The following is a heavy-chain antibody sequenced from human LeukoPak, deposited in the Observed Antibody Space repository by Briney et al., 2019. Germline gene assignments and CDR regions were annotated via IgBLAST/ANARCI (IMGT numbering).Heavy chain of an antibody. CDR1: GYTFTSYG. CDR2: ISAYNGNR. V-gene: IGHV1-18*01. Sequence: ASVTVSCKASGYTFTSYGISWVRQAPGQGLEWMGWISAYNGNRNYAQKLQGRVTMTTDTSTSTAYMEVRSLRSDDTAVYYCARSRINTYYYDSSGPGAFDIWGQGTMVTVSS. CDR3: ARSRINTYYYDSSGPGAFDI. D-gene: IGHD3-22*01. J-gene: IGHJ3*02.